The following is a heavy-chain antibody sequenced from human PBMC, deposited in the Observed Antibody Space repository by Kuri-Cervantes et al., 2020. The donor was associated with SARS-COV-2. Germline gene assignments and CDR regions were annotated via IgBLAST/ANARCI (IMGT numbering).Heavy chain of an antibody. CDR3: ARDQVDVVVPAAMGPHWFDP. D-gene: IGHD2-2*01. Sequence: SETLSLTCTVSGGSISSSSYYWSWIRQPPGKGLEWIGYIYYSGSTYYNPSLKSRVTISVDASKNQFSLKLSSVTAADTAVYYCARDQVDVVVPAAMGPHWFDPWGQGTLVTVSS. J-gene: IGHJ5*02. V-gene: IGHV4-30-4*08. CDR2: IYYSGST. CDR1: GGSISSSSYY.